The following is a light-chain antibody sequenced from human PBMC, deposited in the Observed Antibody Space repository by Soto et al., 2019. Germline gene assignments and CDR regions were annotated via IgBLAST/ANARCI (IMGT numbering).Light chain of an antibody. V-gene: IGKV3-20*01. CDR2: GAS. CDR1: QSVSSSY. CDR3: QQYGSSPA. Sequence: VVTQSPVTLSLSPGKRATLSCRDSQSVSSSYLAWYQQKPGQAPRLLIYGASSRATGIPDRFSGSGSGTDFTLTISRLEPEDFAVYYCQQYGSSPAFGQGTRLEIK. J-gene: IGKJ5*01.